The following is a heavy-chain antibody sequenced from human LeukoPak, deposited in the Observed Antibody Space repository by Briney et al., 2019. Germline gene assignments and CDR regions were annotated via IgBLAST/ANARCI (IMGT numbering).Heavy chain of an antibody. J-gene: IGHJ5*02. CDR2: VYYIGTT. Sequence: SETLSLTCIVSGGSVSSPDSYWRWIRQPPGKGLEWIGNVYYIGTTTYNSSLKTRVTISVDTSKNQFSLEVTSVTAADTAVYYCARNTSSSPWFDPWGQGTLVTVSS. CDR3: ARNTSSSPWFDP. D-gene: IGHD6-6*01. CDR1: GGSVSSPDSY. V-gene: IGHV4-61*08.